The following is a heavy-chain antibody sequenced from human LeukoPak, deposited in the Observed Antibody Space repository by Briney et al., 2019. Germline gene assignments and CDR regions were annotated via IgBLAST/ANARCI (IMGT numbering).Heavy chain of an antibody. Sequence: GGSLRLSCAASGFTFDDYPMHWVRQAPGKGLEWVSLISWDGGSTYYADSVKGRFTISRDNSKNSLYLQMNSLRTEDTALYYCAKDSSSGGNYFDYWGQGTLVTVSS. J-gene: IGHJ4*02. CDR1: GFTFDDYP. CDR2: ISWDGGST. CDR3: AKDSSSGGNYFDY. D-gene: IGHD6-6*01. V-gene: IGHV3-43*01.